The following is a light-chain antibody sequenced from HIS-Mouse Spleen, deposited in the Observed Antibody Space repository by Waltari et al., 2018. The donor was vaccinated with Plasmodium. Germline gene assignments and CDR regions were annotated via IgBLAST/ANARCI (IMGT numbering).Light chain of an antibody. V-gene: IGLV2-23*03. CDR2: EGS. Sequence: QSALTQPASVSGSPGQSITISCTGTSSDVGRYNLVSWYQQHPGKAPKLMLYEGSKRPSGVANRCAGSKAGNTASLTISGRQAEDEADYYCCSYAGSSTFVFGGGTKLTVL. CDR1: SSDVGRYNL. J-gene: IGLJ3*02. CDR3: CSYAGSSTFV.